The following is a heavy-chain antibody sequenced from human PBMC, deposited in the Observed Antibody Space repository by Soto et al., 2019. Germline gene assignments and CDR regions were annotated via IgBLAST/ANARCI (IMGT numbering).Heavy chain of an antibody. V-gene: IGHV5-51*01. CDR1: GYSFTSYW. CDR2: IYPGDSDT. D-gene: IGHD3-16*02. J-gene: IGHJ3*02. CDR3: ARRYDYVWGSYGSPGAFDI. Sequence: GESLKISCKGSGYSFTSYWIGWVRQMPGKGLEWMGIIYPGDSDTRYSPSFQGQVTISADNSISTAYLQWSSLKASDTAMYYCARRYDYVWGSYGSPGAFDIWGQGTMVTVSS.